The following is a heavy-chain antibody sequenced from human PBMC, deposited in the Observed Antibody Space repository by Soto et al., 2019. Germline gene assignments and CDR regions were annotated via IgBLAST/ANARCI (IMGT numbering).Heavy chain of an antibody. CDR1: GVSITSGDNY. V-gene: IGHV4-30-4*01. D-gene: IGHD1-7*01. Sequence: PSEALSLTCTVSGVSITSGDNYWSWIRQPPGKGLEWIGYIFYIGNAYYNPSLQSRVTISVDTSRNQFSLRLTSVTAADTAVYYCVRKTGTTFLGSFFGHWGQGTLVTVSS. CDR3: VRKTGTTFLGSFFGH. J-gene: IGHJ4*02. CDR2: IFYIGNA.